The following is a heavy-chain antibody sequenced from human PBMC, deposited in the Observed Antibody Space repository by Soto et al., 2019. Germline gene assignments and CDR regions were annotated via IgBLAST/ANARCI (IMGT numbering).Heavy chain of an antibody. D-gene: IGHD2-2*02. J-gene: IGHJ3*02. CDR3: ARSCSTPSCYTERAFDI. V-gene: IGHV4-39*01. Sequence: QLQLQESGPGLVKPSETLSLSCTVSGGSISSNTYYWGWIRQPPGKGLEWIGSIYYSGRTSYNPSLKRRVTIFVDTSKDQFSLKLSSVTAADTAVYFCARSCSTPSCYTERAFDIWGQGTMVTVSS. CDR2: IYYSGRT. CDR1: GGSISSNTYY.